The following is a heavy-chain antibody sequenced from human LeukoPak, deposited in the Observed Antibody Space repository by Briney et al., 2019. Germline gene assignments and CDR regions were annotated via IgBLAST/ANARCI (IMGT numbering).Heavy chain of an antibody. J-gene: IGHJ3*02. V-gene: IGHV3-21*04. CDR2: ISSSSSYI. CDR3: ARGTRGGPLLRFLEWLRLRAFDI. Sequence: GGSLRLSCAASGFTFSSYSMNWVRQAPGKGLEWVSSISSSSSYIYYADSVKGRFTISRDNAKNSLYLQMNSLRAEDTAVYYCARGTRGGPLLRFLEWLRLRAFDIWGQGTMVTVSS. D-gene: IGHD3-3*01. CDR1: GFTFSSYS.